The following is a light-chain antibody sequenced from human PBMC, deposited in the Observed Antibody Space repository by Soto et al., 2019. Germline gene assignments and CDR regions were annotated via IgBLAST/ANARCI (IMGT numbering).Light chain of an antibody. V-gene: IGLV2-23*01. CDR1: SSDVGSYNL. CDR3: GSYACSSTYV. Sequence: QSVLTQPASVSGSPGQSITISCTGTSSDVGSYNLVSWYQQHPGKAPKLMIYEGSKRPSGVSNRFSGSKSGNTASLTISGLQAEDEADYYCGSYACSSTYVFGTGTKVTVL. CDR2: EGS. J-gene: IGLJ1*01.